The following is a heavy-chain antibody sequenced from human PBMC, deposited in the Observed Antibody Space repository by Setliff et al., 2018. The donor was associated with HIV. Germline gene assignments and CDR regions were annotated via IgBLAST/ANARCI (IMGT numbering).Heavy chain of an antibody. CDR2: IYSSGST. V-gene: IGHV4-4*07. CDR3: ARRMAAGTFDY. J-gene: IGHJ4*02. CDR1: GGSINTDY. Sequence: SETLSLTCTVSGGSINTDYWSWIRQPAGKGLEWIGRIYSSGSTNYNPSLKSRVTMSVDTSKNQISLKLSSVTAADTAMYYCARRMAAGTFDYWGQGTLVTVSS. D-gene: IGHD6-13*01.